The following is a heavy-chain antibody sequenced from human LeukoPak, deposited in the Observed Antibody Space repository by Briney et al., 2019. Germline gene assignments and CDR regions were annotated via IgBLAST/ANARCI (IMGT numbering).Heavy chain of an antibody. CDR3: ARLKLGAYFDL. CDR1: GGSTSSDY. CDR2: VYNSGDT. D-gene: IGHD3-16*01. J-gene: IGHJ2*01. Sequence: PSETLSLTCTVSGGSTSSDYWSWIRQSPGKGLEWVGYVYNSGDTGKNPSLKSRVTILLDTSKNQCSLKLTSVSAADTAVYYCARLKLGAYFDLWGRGTLVTVSS. V-gene: IGHV4-59*08.